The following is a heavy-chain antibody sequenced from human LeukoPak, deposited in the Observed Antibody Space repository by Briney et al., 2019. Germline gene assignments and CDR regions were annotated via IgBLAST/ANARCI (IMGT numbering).Heavy chain of an antibody. V-gene: IGHV3-23*01. Sequence: GGSLRLSCAASGFIFRTYALSWVRQAPGKGLEWVSGVSGSGGDTYYADSVKGRFTISRDNSKNTLYLQMNSLRAEDTAVYYCAKDVSDTYRGDAFDIWGQGTMVTVSS. CDR2: VSGSGGDT. CDR1: GFIFRTYA. D-gene: IGHD1-14*01. J-gene: IGHJ3*02. CDR3: AKDVSDTYRGDAFDI.